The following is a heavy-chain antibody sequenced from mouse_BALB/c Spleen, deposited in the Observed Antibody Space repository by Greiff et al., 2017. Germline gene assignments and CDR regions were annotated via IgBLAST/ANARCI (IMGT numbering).Heavy chain of an antibody. J-gene: IGHJ3*01. Sequence: EVKLQESGPELMKPGASVKISCKASGYSFTSYYMHWVKQSHGKSLEWIGYIDPFNGGTSYNQKFKGKATLTVDKSSSTAYMHLSSLTSEDSAVYYCAVRLWFAYWGQGTLVTVSA. CDR1: GYSFTSYY. CDR3: AVRLWFAY. CDR2: IDPFNGGT. V-gene: IGHV1S135*01. D-gene: IGHD1-2*01.